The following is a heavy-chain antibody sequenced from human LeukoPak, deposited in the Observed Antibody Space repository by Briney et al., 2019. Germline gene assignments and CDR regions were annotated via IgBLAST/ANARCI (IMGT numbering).Heavy chain of an antibody. D-gene: IGHD3-10*01. CDR3: ARDRGGLEVRGVIKNYFDY. CDR1: GFTFSSYA. Sequence: GRSLRLSCAASGFTFSSYAMHWVRQAPGKGLEWVAVISYDGSNKYYADSVKGRFTISRDNSKNTLYLQMNSLRAEDTAVHYCARDRGGLEVRGVIKNYFDYWGQGTLVTVSS. CDR2: ISYDGSNK. V-gene: IGHV3-30*04. J-gene: IGHJ4*02.